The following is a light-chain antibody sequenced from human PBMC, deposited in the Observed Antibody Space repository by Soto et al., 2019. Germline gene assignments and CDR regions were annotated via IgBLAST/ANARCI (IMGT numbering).Light chain of an antibody. V-gene: IGKV3-20*01. CDR1: QSVSSSY. CDR2: GAS. J-gene: IGKJ2*01. Sequence: EIVLTQSPGTLSLSPGERATLSCRASQSVSSSYLAWYQQKPGQAPRLLIHGASARATGIPDRFSGSGSGTDFTPTISRLEPEDFAVYFCQQYGSSPMYTFGQGTKLEIK. CDR3: QQYGSSPMYT.